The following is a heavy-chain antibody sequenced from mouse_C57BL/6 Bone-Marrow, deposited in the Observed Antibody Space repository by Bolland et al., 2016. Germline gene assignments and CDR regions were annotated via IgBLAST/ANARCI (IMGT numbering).Heavy chain of an antibody. CDR2: INPDSSTI. V-gene: IGHV4-1*01. Sequence: INPDSSTINYAPSLKDKFIISRDNAKNTLYLQMSKVRSEDTALYYCARDGSSPSAYWGQGTLV. J-gene: IGHJ3*01. CDR3: ARDGSSPSAY. D-gene: IGHD1-1*01.